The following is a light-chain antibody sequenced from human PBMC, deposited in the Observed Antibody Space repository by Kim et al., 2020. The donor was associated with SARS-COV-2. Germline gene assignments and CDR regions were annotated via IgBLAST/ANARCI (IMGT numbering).Light chain of an antibody. J-gene: IGKJ2*01. CDR3: QHRRTWPLT. CDR1: QYIDNW. CDR2: DAS. Sequence: EIVLTQSPVTLSLSPGQRATLSCRASQYIDNWLAWYQQKPGHVPRLLIYDASNRATGIPARFSGSGSGTDFTLTISSLEPEDFAVYYCQHRRTWPLTFGQGTKLEI. V-gene: IGKV3-11*01.